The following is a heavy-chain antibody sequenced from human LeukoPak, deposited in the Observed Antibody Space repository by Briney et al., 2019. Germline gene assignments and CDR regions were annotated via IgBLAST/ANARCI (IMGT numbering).Heavy chain of an antibody. CDR3: ARERGDRDTFDI. J-gene: IGHJ3*02. CDR2: ITHSGST. CDR1: DYSISSSYY. D-gene: IGHD7-27*01. V-gene: IGHV4-38-2*02. Sequence: SDPVSLPCSVSDYSISSSYYWGWIRQPPGNGLEWCWYITHSGSTNYDPSLKSRVTISVDTSKNQFSLKLSSVTAADTAVYYCARERGDRDTFDIWGQGTMVTVSS.